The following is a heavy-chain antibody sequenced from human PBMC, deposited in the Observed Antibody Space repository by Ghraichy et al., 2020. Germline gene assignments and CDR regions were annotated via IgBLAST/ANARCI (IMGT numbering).Heavy chain of an antibody. CDR1: GGSFSGYY. Sequence: SETLSLTCAVYGGSFSGYYWSWIRQPPGKGLEWIGEINHSGSTNYNPSLKSRVTISVDTSKNQFSLKLSSVTAADTAVYYCARGWQSYCSGGSCRYNWFDPWGQGTLVTVSS. J-gene: IGHJ5*02. CDR3: ARGWQSYCSGGSCRYNWFDP. D-gene: IGHD2-15*01. CDR2: INHSGST. V-gene: IGHV4-34*01.